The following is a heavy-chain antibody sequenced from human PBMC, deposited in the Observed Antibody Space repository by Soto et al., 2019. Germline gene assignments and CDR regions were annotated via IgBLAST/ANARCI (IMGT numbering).Heavy chain of an antibody. D-gene: IGHD5-18*01. CDR2: IKTKTDGGTT. V-gene: IGHV3-15*01. Sequence: VQLVESGGGLVEPGGSLRLSCAASGFTFSNAWMGWVRQAPGKGLEWVGRIKTKTDGGTTDYAAPVKGRFTISRDDSNNTLYLQMNSLKTEDTAVYYCTTDRWYSYANDYWGQGTLVTVSS. J-gene: IGHJ4*02. CDR1: GFTFSNAW. CDR3: TTDRWYSYANDY.